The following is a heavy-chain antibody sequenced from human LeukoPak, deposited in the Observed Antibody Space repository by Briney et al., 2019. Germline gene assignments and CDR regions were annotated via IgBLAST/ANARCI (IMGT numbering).Heavy chain of an antibody. CDR1: GGSFSGYY. CDR2: INHSGST. D-gene: IGHD3-22*01. J-gene: IGHJ4*02. CDR3: ARESPNYYDSSGYYIRPGRSFDY. V-gene: IGHV4-34*01. Sequence: PSETLSLTCAVYGGSFSGYYWSWIRQPPGRGLEWIGEINHSGSTNYNPSLKSRVTISVDTSKNQFSLKLSSVTAADTAVHYCARESPNYYDSSGYYIRPGRSFDYWGQGTLVTVSS.